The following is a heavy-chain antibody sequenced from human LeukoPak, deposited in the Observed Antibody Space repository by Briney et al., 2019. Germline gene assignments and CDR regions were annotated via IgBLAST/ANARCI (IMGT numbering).Heavy chain of an antibody. Sequence: GGSLRRSCAASGLSFSIYWIHWVRQAPGEGLAWVSRINSDGSSTTYADSVKGRFSISRDNAKNTVYLQMNSLRPEDAAVYYCAREGVGTSRWHGRGALDYWGQGTLVTVSS. J-gene: IGHJ4*02. D-gene: IGHD1-7*01. CDR1: GLSFSIYW. CDR2: INSDGSST. V-gene: IGHV3-74*01. CDR3: AREGVGTSRWHGRGALDY.